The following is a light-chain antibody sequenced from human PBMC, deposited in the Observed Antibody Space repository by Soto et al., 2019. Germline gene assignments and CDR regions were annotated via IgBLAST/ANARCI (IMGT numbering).Light chain of an antibody. Sequence: PGDSATLSCRSSQSAYSSYLSWYQQKPGQAPRLLIYGASNRATGIPDRFSGSGSGTDFTLTISRLDPEDFAVYYCQQYNSPLTFGGGTKVDIK. V-gene: IGKV3-20*01. CDR2: GAS. CDR3: QQYNSPLT. J-gene: IGKJ4*01. CDR1: QSAYSSY.